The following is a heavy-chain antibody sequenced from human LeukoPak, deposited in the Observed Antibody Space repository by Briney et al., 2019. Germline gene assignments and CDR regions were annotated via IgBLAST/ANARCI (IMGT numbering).Heavy chain of an antibody. Sequence: GGSLRLSCAASGFTFSSYAVHWVRQAPGKGLEWVAVISYDGINKYYADSVKGRFTISRDNSKNTLYLQMNSLRAEDTAVYYCARVRSRGFGELLFLDYWGQGTLVTVSS. CDR2: ISYDGINK. D-gene: IGHD3-10*01. CDR3: ARVRSRGFGELLFLDY. J-gene: IGHJ4*02. V-gene: IGHV3-30*04. CDR1: GFTFSSYA.